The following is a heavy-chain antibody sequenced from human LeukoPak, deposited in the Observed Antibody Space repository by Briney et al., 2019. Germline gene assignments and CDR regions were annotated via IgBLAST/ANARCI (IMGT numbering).Heavy chain of an antibody. CDR2: ISYDGSNK. Sequence: PGGSLRLSCAASGFTFSSYGMHWVRQAPGKGLEWVAVISYDGSNKYYADSVKGRFTISRDNSKNTLYLQMNSLRAEDTAVYYCAKGDAYYYDSSGYYHDAFDIWGQGTMVTVSS. V-gene: IGHV3-30*18. J-gene: IGHJ3*02. CDR1: GFTFSSYG. CDR3: AKGDAYYYDSSGYYHDAFDI. D-gene: IGHD3-22*01.